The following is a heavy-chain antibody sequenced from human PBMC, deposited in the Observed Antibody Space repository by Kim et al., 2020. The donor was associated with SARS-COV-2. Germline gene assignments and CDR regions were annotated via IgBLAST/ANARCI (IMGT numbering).Heavy chain of an antibody. D-gene: IGHD3-3*01. CDR3: AREGGITIFGVVIPNNYYYYGMDV. CDR1: GYTFTSYG. V-gene: IGHV1-18*01. Sequence: ASLKVSCKASGYTFTSYGISWVRQAPGQGLEWMGWISAYNGNTNYAQKLQGRVTMTTDTSTSTAYMELRSLRSDDTAVYYCAREGGITIFGVVIPNNYYYYGMDVWGQGTTVTVSS. CDR2: ISAYNGNT. J-gene: IGHJ6*02.